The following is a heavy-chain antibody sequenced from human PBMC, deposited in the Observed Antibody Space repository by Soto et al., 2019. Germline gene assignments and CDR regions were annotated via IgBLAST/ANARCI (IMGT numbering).Heavy chain of an antibody. D-gene: IGHD5-12*01. CDR1: GCTFSSYT. V-gene: IGHV1-69*02. Sequence: SVKVSCKASGCTFSSYTISWVRQAPGQGLEWMGRIIPILGIANYAQKFQGRVTITADKSTSTAYMELSSLRSEDTAVYYCGVATTYYYYMDVWGKGTTVTVSS. CDR3: GVATTYYYYMDV. J-gene: IGHJ6*03. CDR2: IIPILGIA.